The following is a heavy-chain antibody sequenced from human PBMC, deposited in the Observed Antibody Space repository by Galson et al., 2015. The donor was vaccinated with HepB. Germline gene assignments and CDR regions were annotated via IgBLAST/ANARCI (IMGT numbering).Heavy chain of an antibody. V-gene: IGHV3-15*01. J-gene: IGHJ6*02. CDR2: IKSKTDGGTT. D-gene: IGHD3-3*01. CDR3: TTDPNGRPQGRSYYDFWSGYYSAYYYYGMDV. Sequence: SLRLSCAASGFTFSNAWMSWVRQAPGKGLEWVGRIKSKTDGGTTDYAAPVKGRFTISRDDSKNTLYLQMNSLKTEDTAVYYCTTDPNGRPQGRSYYDFWSGYYSAYYYYGMDVWGQGTTVTVSS. CDR1: GFTFSNAW.